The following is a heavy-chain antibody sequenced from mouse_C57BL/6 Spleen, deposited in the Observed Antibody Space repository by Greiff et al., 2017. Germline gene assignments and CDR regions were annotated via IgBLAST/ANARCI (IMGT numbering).Heavy chain of an antibody. Sequence: QVQLQQPGAELVKPGASVKLSCKASGYPFTSYWMHWVKQRPGQGLEWIGMIHPNSGSTNYNEKFKSKAPLTVDKSSSTAYMQLRSLTSADSAVYYCARGDDYGYAMDYWGQGTSVTVSS. J-gene: IGHJ4*01. CDR3: ARGDDYGYAMDY. CDR2: IHPNSGST. D-gene: IGHD2-4*01. CDR1: GYPFTSYW. V-gene: IGHV1-64*01.